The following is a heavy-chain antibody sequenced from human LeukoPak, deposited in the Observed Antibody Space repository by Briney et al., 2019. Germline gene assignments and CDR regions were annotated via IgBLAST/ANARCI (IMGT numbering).Heavy chain of an antibody. CDR3: VRITYDDEGDY. V-gene: IGHV3-30-3*01. CDR1: GFTFSSYA. Sequence: GGSLRLSCAASGFTFSSYAMHWVRQAPGKGLEWVAVISYDGSNKYYADSVKGRFTISRDNSKNTLYLQMNSLRAEDTAVYYCVRITYDDEGDYWGQGTLVTVSS. D-gene: IGHD3-16*01. J-gene: IGHJ4*02. CDR2: ISYDGSNK.